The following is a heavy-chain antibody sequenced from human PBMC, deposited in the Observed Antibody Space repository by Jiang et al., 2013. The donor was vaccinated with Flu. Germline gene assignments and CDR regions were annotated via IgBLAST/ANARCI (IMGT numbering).Heavy chain of an antibody. J-gene: IGHJ6*02. CDR3: ARDYLQKRSPVYYYYGMDV. CDR1: GGTFSSYA. Sequence: GAEVKKPGSSVKVSCKASGGTFSSYAISWVRQAPGQGLEWMGGIIPIFGTANYAQKFQGRVTITADESTSTAYMELSSLRSEDTAVYYCARDYLQKRSPVYYYYGMDVWGQGTTVTVSS. V-gene: IGHV1-69*01. CDR2: IIPIFGTA. D-gene: IGHD1-14*01.